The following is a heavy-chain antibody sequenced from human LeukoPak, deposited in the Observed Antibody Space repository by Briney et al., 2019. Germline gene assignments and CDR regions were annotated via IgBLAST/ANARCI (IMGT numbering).Heavy chain of an antibody. CDR3: ARGPTEWLYPFDY. J-gene: IGHJ4*02. CDR2: IYTSGST. V-gene: IGHV4-4*07. CDR1: GGSISSYY. D-gene: IGHD3-3*01. Sequence: SETLSLTCTVSGGSISSYYWNWIRQPPGKGLEWIGRIYTSGSTNYNPSLKSRVTMSVDTSKNQFSLKLSSVTAADTAVYYCARGPTEWLYPFDYWGQGTLVTVSS.